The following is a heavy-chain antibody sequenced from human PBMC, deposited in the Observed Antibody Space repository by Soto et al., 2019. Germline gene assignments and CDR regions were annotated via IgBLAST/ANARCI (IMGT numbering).Heavy chain of an antibody. D-gene: IGHD3-3*01. J-gene: IGHJ3*02. CDR2: MNPNSGNT. CDR1: GYTFTSYD. Sequence: ASVNVSCKASGYTFTSYDINWVRQATGQGLEWMGWMNPNSGNTGYAQKFQGRVTMTRNTSISTAYMELSSLRSEDTAVYYCAIPNYDFWSGYYAEHAFDIWGQGTMVTVSS. CDR3: AIPNYDFWSGYYAEHAFDI. V-gene: IGHV1-8*01.